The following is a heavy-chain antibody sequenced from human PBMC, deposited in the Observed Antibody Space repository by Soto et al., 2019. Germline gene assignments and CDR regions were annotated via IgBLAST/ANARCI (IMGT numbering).Heavy chain of an antibody. CDR3: ARGRRLERRKLDWFDP. CDR2: IYYSGST. V-gene: IGHV4-30-4*02. CDR1: GGSISSGDYY. D-gene: IGHD1-1*01. J-gene: IGHJ5*02. Sequence: PSETLSLTCTVSGGSISSGDYYWSWIRQPPGKGLEWIGSIYYSGSTYYNPSLKSRVTISVDTSKNQFSLKLNSVTAADTAVYYCARGRRLERRKLDWFDPWGQGTLVTVSS.